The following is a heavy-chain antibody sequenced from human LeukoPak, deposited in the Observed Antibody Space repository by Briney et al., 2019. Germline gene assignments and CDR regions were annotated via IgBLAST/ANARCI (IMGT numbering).Heavy chain of an antibody. CDR3: ARGRRLLWFGELLLNDY. CDR2: INHSGST. J-gene: IGHJ4*02. D-gene: IGHD3-10*01. CDR1: GGSFSGYY. Sequence: PSETLSLTCAVYGGSFSGYYWSWIRQPPGKGLEWIGEINHSGSTNYNPSLKSRVTISVDTSKNQFSLKLSSVTAADTAVYYCARGRRLLWFGELLLNDYWGQGTLVTVSS. V-gene: IGHV4-34*01.